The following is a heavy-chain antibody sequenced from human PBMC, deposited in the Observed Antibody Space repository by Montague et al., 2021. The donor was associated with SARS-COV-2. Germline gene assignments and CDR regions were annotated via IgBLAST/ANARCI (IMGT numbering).Heavy chain of an antibody. D-gene: IGHD2-2*01. CDR1: GFTFSGHA. CDR2: ITYDSGTT. CDR3: ARDCRSSSCTNWGY. V-gene: IGHV3-23*01. Sequence: SLRLSCPASGFTFSGHAMSWVRQAPGKGLEWVSPITYDSGTTYYADSVKGRFTISRDNSKNTLYLQMNSLRVEDTAVYYCARDCRSSSCTNWGYWGQGTLVTVSS. J-gene: IGHJ4*02.